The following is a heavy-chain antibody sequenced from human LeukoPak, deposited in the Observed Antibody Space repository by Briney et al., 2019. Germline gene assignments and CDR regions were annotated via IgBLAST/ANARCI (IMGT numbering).Heavy chain of an antibody. J-gene: IGHJ4*02. CDR2: IHTSGST. V-gene: IGHV4-4*07. CDR3: ASKGNY. CDR1: GGSISSYY. Sequence: NPSETLSLTCTVSGGSISSYYWSWIRQPAGKGLEWIGRIHTSGSTYYNPSLKSRVTISVDTSENQFSLKLSSVTAADTAVYYCASKGNYWGQGTLVTVSS.